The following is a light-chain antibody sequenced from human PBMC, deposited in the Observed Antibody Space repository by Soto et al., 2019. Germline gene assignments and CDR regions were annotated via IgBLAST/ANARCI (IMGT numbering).Light chain of an antibody. CDR1: SSNVGAGFD. CDR3: QSYDSSLSGPYL. Sequence: QSVLTQPPSVSGAPGQRVTISCTGSSSNVGAGFDVHWYQQLPGTAPQLLIFGTRNRPSGVPDRFSGSKSGTSASLAITGLQAEDEAHYYCQSYDSSLSGPYLFGTGTKVTVL. V-gene: IGLV1-40*01. CDR2: GTR. J-gene: IGLJ1*01.